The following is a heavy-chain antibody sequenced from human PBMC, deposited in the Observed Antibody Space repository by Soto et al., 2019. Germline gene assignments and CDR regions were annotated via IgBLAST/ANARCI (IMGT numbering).Heavy chain of an antibody. CDR3: AREEADSSADLIDP. J-gene: IGHJ5*02. CDR1: GFTFSSYW. Sequence: EVQLVESGGGLVQPGGSLRLSCAASGFTFSSYWMSWVRQAPGKGLDWVANIKQDGREKYYVVSVKGRFTISRDNATNSLYLQMNSLRAEDTAVYYCAREEADSSADLIDPWGQGTLVTVSS. D-gene: IGHD6-19*01. V-gene: IGHV3-7*01. CDR2: IKQDGREK.